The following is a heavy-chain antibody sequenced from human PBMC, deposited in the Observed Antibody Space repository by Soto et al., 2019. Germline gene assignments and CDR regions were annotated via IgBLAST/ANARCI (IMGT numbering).Heavy chain of an antibody. D-gene: IGHD3-10*01. CDR3: ARDPYGSGSYVFYFQH. CDR1: GFTFSSYG. V-gene: IGHV3-33*01. Sequence: ESGGGVVQPGRSLRLSCAASGFTFSSYGMHWVRQAPGKGLEWVAVIWYDGSNKYYADSVKGRFTISRDNSKNTLYLQMNSLRAEDTAVYYCARDPYGSGSYVFYFQHWGQGTLVTVSS. CDR2: IWYDGSNK. J-gene: IGHJ1*01.